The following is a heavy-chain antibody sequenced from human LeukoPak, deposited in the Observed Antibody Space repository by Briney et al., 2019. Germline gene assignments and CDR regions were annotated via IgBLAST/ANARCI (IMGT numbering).Heavy chain of an antibody. CDR1: GYTFTSYY. CDR3: ARDRRNTPGASGGRYAGAFDI. J-gene: IGHJ3*02. Sequence: ASVKVSCKASGYTFTSYYMHWVRQAPGQGLEWMGIINPSGGSTSYAQKFQGRVTMTRDMSTSTVYMELSSLRSEDTAVYYCARDRRNTPGASGGRYAGAFDIWGQGTMVTVSS. V-gene: IGHV1-46*01. D-gene: IGHD2-15*01. CDR2: INPSGGST.